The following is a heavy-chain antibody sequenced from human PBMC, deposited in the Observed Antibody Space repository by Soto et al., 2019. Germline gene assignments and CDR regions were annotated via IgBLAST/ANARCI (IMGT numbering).Heavy chain of an antibody. CDR2: IYWDDDK. D-gene: IGHD4-17*01. Sequence: QITLKESGPTLVKPTQTLTLTCTFSGFSLSTSGVGVGWIRQPPGKALEWLALIYWDDDKRYSPSLKSRLPITKHTTKNLVVLTVTNMNPVDTATYYCAPSQLTQYGDYGGPDAFDILGQGTIVTFSS. J-gene: IGHJ3*02. CDR1: GFSLSTSGVG. V-gene: IGHV2-5*02. CDR3: APSQLTQYGDYGGPDAFDI.